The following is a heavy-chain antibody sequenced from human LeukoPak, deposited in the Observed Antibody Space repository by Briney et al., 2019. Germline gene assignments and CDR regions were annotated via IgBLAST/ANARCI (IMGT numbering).Heavy chain of an antibody. CDR3: ARYVWGSYPTFEDY. J-gene: IGHJ4*02. D-gene: IGHD3-16*02. V-gene: IGHV4-59*01. CDR1: GGSIRSYY. CDR2: IYYSGST. Sequence: SETLSLTCTVSGGSIRSYYWSWLRQPPGKGLEWIGYIYYSGSTNYNPSLKSRVTLSVDTSKNQFSLKLSSVTAANTAVYYCARYVWGSYPTFEDYWGQGTLVTVSS.